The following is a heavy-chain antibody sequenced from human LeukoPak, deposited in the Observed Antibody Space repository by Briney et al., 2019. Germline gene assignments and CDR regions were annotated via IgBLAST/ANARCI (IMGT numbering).Heavy chain of an antibody. CDR1: GGSIRTSSYY. CDR3: ERLSRGSGSSYTVYNFDF. V-gene: IGHV4-39*01. CDR2: MYYSGSP. Sequence: SETLSLTCTVSGGSIRTSSYYWGWIRQPPGKGLEWIGSMYYSGSPYYNPSLKSRVTIYVDTSKNQFSLKLSSVIAADTAVYYCERLSRGSGSSYTVYNFDFWGQGSLVTVSS. D-gene: IGHD3-10*01. J-gene: IGHJ4*02.